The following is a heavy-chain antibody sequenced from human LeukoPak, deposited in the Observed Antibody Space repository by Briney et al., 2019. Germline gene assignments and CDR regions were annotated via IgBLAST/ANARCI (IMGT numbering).Heavy chain of an antibody. CDR3: ARDRAAIVGDGPDAFDI. V-gene: IGHV4-59*01. J-gene: IGHJ3*02. D-gene: IGHD3-22*01. CDR1: GGSISSYY. CDR2: IYYSGST. Sequence: PSETLSLTCTVSGGSISSYYWSWIRQPPGKGLEWIGYIYYSGSTNYNPSLKSRVTISVDTSKNQFSLKLSSVTAADTAVYYCARDRAAIVGDGPDAFDIWGQGTMVTASS.